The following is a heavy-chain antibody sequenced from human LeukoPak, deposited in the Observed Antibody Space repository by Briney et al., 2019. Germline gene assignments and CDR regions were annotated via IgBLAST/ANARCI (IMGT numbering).Heavy chain of an antibody. V-gene: IGHV3-74*01. J-gene: IGHJ4*02. CDR3: ARAGDGFDY. CDR2: VNSDGGTT. Sequence: GGALRISCAASGFTFSSYWMHWGRQVPGKGLVWVARVNSDGGTTSYADSVRGRFTISRDNAKNTLYLQMNSLRVEDTAVYYCARAGDGFDYWGQGTLVTVSS. D-gene: IGHD7-27*01. CDR1: GFTFSSYW.